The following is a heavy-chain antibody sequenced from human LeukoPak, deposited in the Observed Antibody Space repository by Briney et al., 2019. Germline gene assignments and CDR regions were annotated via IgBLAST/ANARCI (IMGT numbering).Heavy chain of an antibody. D-gene: IGHD6-13*01. CDR1: GFTFTSSA. Sequence: TSVKVSCEASGFTFTSSAMQWVRQARGQRLEWIGWIVVGSGNTNYAQKFQERVTITRDMSTSTAYMELSSLRSEDTAVYYCAADAGIRGSSSWYYFDYWGQGTLVTVSS. V-gene: IGHV1-58*02. CDR2: IVVGSGNT. CDR3: AADAGIRGSSSWYYFDY. J-gene: IGHJ4*02.